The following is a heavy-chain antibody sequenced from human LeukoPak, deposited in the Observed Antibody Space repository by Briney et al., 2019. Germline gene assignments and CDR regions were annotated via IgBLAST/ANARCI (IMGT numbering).Heavy chain of an antibody. V-gene: IGHV3-72*01. CDR2: SRDKGNSYTT. CDR1: GFTFSDHY. D-gene: IGHD3-10*01. CDR3: AREGWFGERSPFHY. Sequence: RPGGSLRLSCAASGFTFSDHYIDWVRQAPGKGLEWVGRSRDKGNSYTTAYAASVKGRFTISRDDSKNSLYLQMNSLRAEDTAVYYCAREGWFGERSPFHYWGQGTLVTVSS. J-gene: IGHJ4*02.